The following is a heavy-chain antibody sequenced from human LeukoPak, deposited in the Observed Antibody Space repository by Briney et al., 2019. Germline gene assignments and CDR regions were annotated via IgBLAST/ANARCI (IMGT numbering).Heavy chain of an antibody. Sequence: SETLSLTCAVYSGSFSGYYWSWIRQPPGKGLEWIGEINHSGSTNYNPSLKSRVTISVDTSKNQFSLKLSSVTAADTAVYYCARSPFLVVPAAISNWFDPWGQGTLVTVSS. CDR3: ARSPFLVVPAAISNWFDP. D-gene: IGHD2-2*01. V-gene: IGHV4-34*01. J-gene: IGHJ5*02. CDR1: SGSFSGYY. CDR2: INHSGST.